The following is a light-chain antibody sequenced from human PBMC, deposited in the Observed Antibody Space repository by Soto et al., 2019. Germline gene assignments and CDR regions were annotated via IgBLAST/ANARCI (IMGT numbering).Light chain of an antibody. J-gene: IGKJ4*01. Sequence: EIVLTQSPATLSLSPGERATLSCRASQSINRHLAWYRQKPGQAPRLLIYDASNRATGIPARFSGSGSGTDFTLTISSLEPEDVGVYYCQQRSNWPPVTFGGGTKVELK. CDR1: QSINRH. CDR2: DAS. V-gene: IGKV3-11*01. CDR3: QQRSNWPPVT.